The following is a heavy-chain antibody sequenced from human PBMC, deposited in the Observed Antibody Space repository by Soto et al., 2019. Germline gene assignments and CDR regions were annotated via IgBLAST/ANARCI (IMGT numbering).Heavy chain of an antibody. D-gene: IGHD1-26*01. J-gene: IGHJ4*02. V-gene: IGHV4-39*01. CDR2: IYYSGST. Sequence: QLQLQESGPGLVKPSETLSLTCTVSGGSISSSSYYWGWIRQPPGKGLEWIGSIYYSGSTYYNPSLKSRVTISVDTSKNQFSVKLSSVTAADTAVYYCARHEGIVGASFDYWGQGTLVTVSS. CDR3: ARHEGIVGASFDY. CDR1: GGSISSSSYY.